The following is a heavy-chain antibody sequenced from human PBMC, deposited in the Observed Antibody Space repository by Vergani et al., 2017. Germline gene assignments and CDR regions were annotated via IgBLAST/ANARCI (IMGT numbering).Heavy chain of an antibody. CDR2: SNAGNGNT. V-gene: IGHV1-3*01. CDR1: GHTFTSYA. J-gene: IGHJ4*02. CDR3: ARGTVAAASPDFDY. Sequence: QVQLVQSGAEVKKPGASVKVSCKASGHTFTSYAMHWVRQAPGQRLEWMGWSNAGNGNTKYSQQFQGRVTITRDTSASTAYMELSSLRSEDTAVYSCARGTVAAASPDFDYWGQGTLVTVSS. D-gene: IGHD6-13*01.